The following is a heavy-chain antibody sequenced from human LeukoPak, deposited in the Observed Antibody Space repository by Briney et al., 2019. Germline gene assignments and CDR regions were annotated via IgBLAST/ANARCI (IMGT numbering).Heavy chain of an antibody. D-gene: IGHD3-22*01. V-gene: IGHV3-30*02. J-gene: IGHJ4*02. CDR1: GFTFSSYG. CDR3: AKDFSAYYYDSRVLDY. CDR2: IRYDGSNK. Sequence: GGSLRLSYAASGFTFSSYGIHWVRQAPGKGLEWVAFIRYDGSNKYYADSVKGRFTISRDNSKNTLYLQMNRLRAEDTAVYYCAKDFSAYYYDSRVLDYWGQGTLVTVSS.